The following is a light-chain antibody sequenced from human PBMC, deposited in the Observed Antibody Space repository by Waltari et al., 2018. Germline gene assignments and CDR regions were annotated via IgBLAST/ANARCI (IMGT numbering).Light chain of an antibody. CDR2: AAS. CDR1: QSISSY. Sequence: DIQMTQSPSSLSASVGDRVTIPCRASQSISSYLNWHQQKPGKAPKLLIYAASSLQSGVPSRFSGSGSGTDFTLTISSLQPEDFATYYCQQSYSTPPNGLTFGGGTKVEIK. CDR3: QQSYSTPPNGLT. J-gene: IGKJ4*01. V-gene: IGKV1-39*01.